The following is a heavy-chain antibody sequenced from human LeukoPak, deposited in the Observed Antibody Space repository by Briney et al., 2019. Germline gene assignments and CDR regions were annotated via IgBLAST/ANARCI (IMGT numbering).Heavy chain of an antibody. D-gene: IGHD4-23*01. CDR2: IYTSGST. CDR3: ARGPPTTVVTPGYFDL. J-gene: IGHJ2*01. Sequence: SETLSLTCTVSGGSISSYYWSWIRQPAGKGLEWIGRIYTSGSTNYNPSLKSRVTMSVDTSKNQFSLKLSSVTAADMAVYYCARGPPTTVVTPGYFDLWGRGTLVTVSS. V-gene: IGHV4-4*07. CDR1: GGSISSYY.